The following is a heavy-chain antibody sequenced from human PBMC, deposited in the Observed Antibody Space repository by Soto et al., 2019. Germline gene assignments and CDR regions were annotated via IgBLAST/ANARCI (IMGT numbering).Heavy chain of an antibody. CDR3: ARGRRVRGVKYYYGMDV. Sequence: QVQLVQSGAEVKKPGSSVKVSCKASGGTFSSYAISWVRQAPGQGLEWMGGIIPIFGTANYAQKFQGRVTITADESTSTAYMELSSLRSEDTAVYYCARGRRVRGVKYYYGMDVWGQGTTVTVSS. CDR1: GGTFSSYA. CDR2: IIPIFGTA. D-gene: IGHD3-10*01. J-gene: IGHJ6*02. V-gene: IGHV1-69*01.